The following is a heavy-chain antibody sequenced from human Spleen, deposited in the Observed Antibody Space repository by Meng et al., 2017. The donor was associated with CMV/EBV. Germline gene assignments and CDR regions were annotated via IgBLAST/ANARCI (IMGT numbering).Heavy chain of an antibody. Sequence: ASGFTFTTYYIHWVRQAPGQGLEWLGIINPDGGSTAYAQKFQGRVTMTKDTFTNTVYMELTNLKSGDTAVYYCARSSPLTKYYFDYWGQGTLVTVSS. J-gene: IGHJ4*02. V-gene: IGHV1-46*01. CDR1: GFTFTTYY. CDR2: INPDGGST. CDR3: ARSSPLTKYYFDY.